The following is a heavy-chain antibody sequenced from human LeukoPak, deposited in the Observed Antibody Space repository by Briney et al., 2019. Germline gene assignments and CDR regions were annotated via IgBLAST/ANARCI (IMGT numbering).Heavy chain of an antibody. D-gene: IGHD2-2*01. CDR3: ARDCSSTSCQPGDY. J-gene: IGHJ4*02. CDR2: INPNSGGT. V-gene: IGHV1-2*02. CDR1: GYTFTGYY. Sequence: ASVKVSCKASGYTFTGYYMHWVRQAPGQGLEWMGWINPNSGGTNYAQKFQGRVTMTRDTSISTAYMELSRLRSDDTAVYYCARDCSSTSCQPGDYWGQGTLVPVSS.